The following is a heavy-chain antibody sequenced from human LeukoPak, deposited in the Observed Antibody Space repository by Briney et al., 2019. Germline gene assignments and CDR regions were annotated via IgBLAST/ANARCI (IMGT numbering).Heavy chain of an antibody. D-gene: IGHD2-21*02. CDR2: IHSTGSS. Sequence: SETLSLTCSVSGGSISGYYWGCFRQAAGKGLEWIGRIHSTGSSNYNPSLKSRLTTSIDTSRNQFSLKLSSMTAADTAIYYCAREHPTAIATDYWGQGTLVTVSS. CDR3: AREHPTAIATDY. V-gene: IGHV4-4*07. CDR1: GGSISGYY. J-gene: IGHJ4*02.